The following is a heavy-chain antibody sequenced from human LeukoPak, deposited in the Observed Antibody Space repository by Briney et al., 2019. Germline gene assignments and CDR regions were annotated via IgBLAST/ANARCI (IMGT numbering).Heavy chain of an antibody. CDR2: VHRDGYT. D-gene: IGHD4-11*01. CDR1: GAPITYY. V-gene: IGHV4-4*02. CDR3: ARGRFSNGVYYYYYMDV. J-gene: IGHJ6*03. Sequence: SETLSLTCAVSGAPITYYWSWVRQPPGRGLEWIGEVHRDGYTNYNPSLQSRVTMSVDKSKNQFSLKLSSVTAADTAVYYCARGRFSNGVYYYYYMDVWGKGTTVTVSS.